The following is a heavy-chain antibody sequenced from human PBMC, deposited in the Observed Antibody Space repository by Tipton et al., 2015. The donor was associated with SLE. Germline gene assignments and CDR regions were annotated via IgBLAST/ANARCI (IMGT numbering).Heavy chain of an antibody. CDR2: VYYNGNT. D-gene: IGHD1-26*01. CDR3: ARLTGSYSQLYNWFDP. CDR1: GDSISSSGYY. Sequence: TLSLTCTVSGDSISSSGYYWAWIRRPPGKGLEWIGTVYYNGNTYYNPSLGTRVTISVDTSRNQFPLKLSSVTAADTAVYYCARLTGSYSQLYNWFDPWGQGTLVTVPS. V-gene: IGHV4-39*01. J-gene: IGHJ5*02.